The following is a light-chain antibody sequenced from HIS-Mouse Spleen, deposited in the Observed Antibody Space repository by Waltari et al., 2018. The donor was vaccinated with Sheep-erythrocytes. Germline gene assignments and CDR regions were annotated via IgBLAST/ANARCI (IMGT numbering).Light chain of an antibody. CDR2: DGS. Sequence: QSALTQPASVSGSPGPSITISCTGTSRYVGSYNLVSWYQQHPGKAPNLMIYDGSKRPSGVSNRFSGSKSGNTASLTISGRQAEDEADYYCCSYAGSSTPWVFGGGTKLTVL. CDR3: CSYAGSSTPWV. V-gene: IGLV2-23*01. J-gene: IGLJ3*02. CDR1: SRYVGSYNL.